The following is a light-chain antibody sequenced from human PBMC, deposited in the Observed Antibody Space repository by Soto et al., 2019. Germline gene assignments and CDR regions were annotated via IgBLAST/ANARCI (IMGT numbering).Light chain of an antibody. CDR1: QTISSW. CDR3: QQTDSFPLN. V-gene: IGKV1D-12*01. Sequence: DIKMTQSPSSVSASVGDTVTITCRASQTISSWLAWYQHKPGKAPELLIYAASSLQSGVPSRFSGRGSGTHFTLAIASLQPEDFATYYCQQTDSFPLNFGGGNKVEI. J-gene: IGKJ4*01. CDR2: AAS.